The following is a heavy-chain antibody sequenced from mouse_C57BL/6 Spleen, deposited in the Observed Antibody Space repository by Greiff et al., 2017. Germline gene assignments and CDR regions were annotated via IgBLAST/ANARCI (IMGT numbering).Heavy chain of an antibody. D-gene: IGHD4-1*01. V-gene: IGHV1-50*01. CDR2: IDPSDSYT. CDR1: GYTFTSYW. J-gene: IGHJ2*01. CDR3: ARGGTGTRY. Sequence: QVQLQQSGAELVKPGASVKLSCKASGYTFTSYWMQWVKQRPGQGLEWIGEIDPSDSYTNYNQKFKGKATLTVDTSSSTAYMQLSSLTSEDSAVYYCARGGTGTRYWGQGTTLTVSS.